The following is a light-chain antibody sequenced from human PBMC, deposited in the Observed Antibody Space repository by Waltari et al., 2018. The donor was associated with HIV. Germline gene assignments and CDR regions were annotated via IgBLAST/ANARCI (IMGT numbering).Light chain of an antibody. Sequence: QSALTQPASVSGSPGQSITISCTGTSSNIGANNYVYWYQPHPSKAPKLSIYDVTKRPSGVSNRFAGSKSCNTASLTISGLQAEDEADYHCCSYAGSESSEVFGGGTKLTVL. CDR3: CSYAGSESSEV. V-gene: IGLV2-23*02. CDR2: DVT. J-gene: IGLJ2*01. CDR1: SSNIGANNY.